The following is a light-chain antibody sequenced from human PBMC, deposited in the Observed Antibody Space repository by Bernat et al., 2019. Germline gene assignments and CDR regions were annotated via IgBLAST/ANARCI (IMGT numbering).Light chain of an antibody. V-gene: IGKV1-9*01. J-gene: IGKJ5*01. CDR2: GAS. CDR3: QQLDNFPIT. Sequence: DIQLTQSPSFLSASVGDRVTITWRASQVIGTYLAWYHQKPGKAPQLLIYGASTLQSGVPSRFSGSGSGTEFTLTISSLQPEDSATYYCQQLDNFPITFGQGTRLEIK. CDR1: QVIGTY.